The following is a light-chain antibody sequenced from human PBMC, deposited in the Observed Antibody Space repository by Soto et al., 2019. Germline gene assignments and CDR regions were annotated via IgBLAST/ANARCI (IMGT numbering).Light chain of an antibody. CDR3: QQSYSTPIT. J-gene: IGKJ5*01. CDR2: MAS. V-gene: IGKV1-5*03. CDR1: QSVSTW. Sequence: DIQMTPSPSTLSASVGDRVTITCRASQSVSTWLAWYQQKPGKAPQVLISMASTLESGVPSRFSGSGSGTEFTLTISSLQPDDFATYYCQQSYSTPITFGQGTRLEIK.